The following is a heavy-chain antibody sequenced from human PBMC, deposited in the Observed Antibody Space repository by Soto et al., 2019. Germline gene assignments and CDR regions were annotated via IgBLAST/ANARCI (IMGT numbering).Heavy chain of an antibody. Sequence: ASVKVACKASCYTFPSYGGSWVRQAPGQGLEWMGWISAYNGNTNYAQKLQGRVTMTTDTSTSTAYMELRSLRSDDTTVYYCARVVPAAIAMNWFDPWGQGTLVTVSS. D-gene: IGHD2-2*01. CDR1: CYTFPSYG. J-gene: IGHJ5*02. CDR2: ISAYNGNT. CDR3: ARVVPAAIAMNWFDP. V-gene: IGHV1-18*01.